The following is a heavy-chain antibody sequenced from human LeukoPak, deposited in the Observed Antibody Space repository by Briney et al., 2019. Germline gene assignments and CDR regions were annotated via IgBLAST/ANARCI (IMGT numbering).Heavy chain of an antibody. V-gene: IGHV4-34*01. CDR1: GGSFSGFY. D-gene: IGHD3-22*01. CDR3: ARRRGSTYYYDSSGYSWFDP. J-gene: IGHJ5*02. Sequence: SETLSLTCAVYGGSFSGFYWSWIRQPPGKGLEWIGEINHSGSTNYNPSLKSRVTISVDTSKKQFSLKLSSVTAADTAVYYCARRRGSTYYYDSSGYSWFDPWGQGTLVTVSS. CDR2: INHSGST.